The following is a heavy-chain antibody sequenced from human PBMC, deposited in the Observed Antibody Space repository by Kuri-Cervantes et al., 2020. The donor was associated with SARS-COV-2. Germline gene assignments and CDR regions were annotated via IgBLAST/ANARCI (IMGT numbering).Heavy chain of an antibody. Sequence: GESLQISCAASGFTFSDYYMSWIRQAPGKGLEWVSYISSSSSTIYYADSVKGRFTISRDNAKNSLYLQRNSLRAEDTAVYYCTTDAALTVTTEEYWGQGTLVTVSS. D-gene: IGHD4-17*01. V-gene: IGHV3-11*04. CDR3: TTDAALTVTTEEY. CDR2: ISSSSSTI. J-gene: IGHJ4*02. CDR1: GFTFSDYY.